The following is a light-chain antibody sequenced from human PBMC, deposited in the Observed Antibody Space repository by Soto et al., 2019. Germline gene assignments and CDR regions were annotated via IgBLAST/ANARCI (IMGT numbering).Light chain of an antibody. CDR2: EVS. CDR1: SSDVGGYSY. Sequence: QSVLTQPASVSGSPGQSITISCTGTSSDVGGYSYVSWYQQHPGRAPKLMIYEVSNRPSGVSNRFSGSKSGNTASLTISGLQAEDEADYYCQAYDTSLSGVVFGTGTKLTVL. J-gene: IGLJ1*01. V-gene: IGLV2-14*01. CDR3: QAYDTSLSGVV.